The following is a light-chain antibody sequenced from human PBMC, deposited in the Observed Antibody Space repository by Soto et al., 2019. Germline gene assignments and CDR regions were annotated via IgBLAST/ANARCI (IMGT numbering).Light chain of an antibody. CDR2: DNN. J-gene: IGLJ3*02. CDR1: SSNIGYHY. Sequence: QSVLTPPPSVSATPGQKVTISCSGSSSNIGYHYVSWYQQVPGTAPKLLIYDNNKRHSGIPDRFSGSNSGTSATLGITGLQTGDEDDYYCGTWDTSLSTGWVFGGGTKLTVL. CDR3: GTWDTSLSTGWV. V-gene: IGLV1-51*01.